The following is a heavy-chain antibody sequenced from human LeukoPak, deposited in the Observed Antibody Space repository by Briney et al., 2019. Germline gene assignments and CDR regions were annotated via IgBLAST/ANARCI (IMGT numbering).Heavy chain of an antibody. Sequence: ASVKVSCKASGYTFTCYDINWVRQATGQGLEWMGWMNPNSGNTGYAQKFQGRVTMTRNTSISTAYMELSSLRSEDTAVYYCARVMKLLWFGNHYYYMDVWGKGTTVTVSS. J-gene: IGHJ6*03. V-gene: IGHV1-8*01. CDR3: ARVMKLLWFGNHYYYMDV. CDR1: GYTFTCYD. D-gene: IGHD3-10*01. CDR2: MNPNSGNT.